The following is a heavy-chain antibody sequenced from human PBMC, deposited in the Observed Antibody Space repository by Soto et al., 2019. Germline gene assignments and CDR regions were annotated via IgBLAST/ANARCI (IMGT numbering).Heavy chain of an antibody. CDR1: GGSISSGDYY. D-gene: IGHD3-3*01. CDR3: ARSKNYDFWSGYPARGAFDI. Sequence: PSETLSLTCTVSGGSISSGDYYWRWIRQPPGKGLEWIGYIYYSGSTYYNPSLKSRVTISVDTSKNQFSLKLSSVTAADTAVYYCARSKNYDFWSGYPARGAFDIWGQGTMVTVSS. CDR2: IYYSGST. J-gene: IGHJ3*02. V-gene: IGHV4-30-4*01.